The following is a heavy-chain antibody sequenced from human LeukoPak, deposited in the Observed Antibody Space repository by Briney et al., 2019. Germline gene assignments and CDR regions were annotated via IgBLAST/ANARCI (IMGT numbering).Heavy chain of an antibody. J-gene: IGHJ2*01. V-gene: IGHV4-4*07. CDR2: IYSSGST. Sequence: SETLTLTCSVSGGSIMSHYWSWIRQSAGKGLEWIGRIYSSGSTTYNPPLKSRATISLGNSENQFSLTLNSVTAADTAIYYCVRSEAVQTPTPPVLLYWHFDVWGRGTLVTVSS. CDR3: VRSEAVQTPTPPVLLYWHFDV. D-gene: IGHD6-19*01. CDR1: GGSIMSHY.